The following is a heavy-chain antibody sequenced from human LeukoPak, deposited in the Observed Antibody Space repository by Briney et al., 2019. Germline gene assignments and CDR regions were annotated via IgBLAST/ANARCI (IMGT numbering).Heavy chain of an antibody. D-gene: IGHD6-19*01. CDR2: TYTGGNS. J-gene: IGHJ4*02. V-gene: IGHV3-53*01. Sequence: PGGSLRLSCAASGFTVSSIHMVWVRQAPGKGLEWVSVTYTGGNSYYADSVKGRFIISRDISKNTLYLQMNSLRAEDSAVYYCAKEQGSIAVIDYWGQGTLVTVSS. CDR3: AKEQGSIAVIDY. CDR1: GFTVSSIH.